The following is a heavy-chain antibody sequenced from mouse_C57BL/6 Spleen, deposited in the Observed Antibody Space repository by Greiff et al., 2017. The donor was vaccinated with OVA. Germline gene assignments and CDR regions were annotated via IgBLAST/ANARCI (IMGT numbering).Heavy chain of an antibody. D-gene: IGHD2-4*01. CDR1: GFTFSSYA. CDR2: ISSGGDYI. J-gene: IGHJ1*03. V-gene: IGHV5-9-1*02. CDR3: TREGSYDYDVNWYFDV. Sequence: EVQVVESGEGLVKPGGSLKLSCAASGFTFSSYAMSWVRQTPEKRLEWVAYISSGGDYIYYADTVKGRFTISRDNARNTLYLQMSSLKSEDTAMYYCTREGSYDYDVNWYFDVWGTGTTVTVSS.